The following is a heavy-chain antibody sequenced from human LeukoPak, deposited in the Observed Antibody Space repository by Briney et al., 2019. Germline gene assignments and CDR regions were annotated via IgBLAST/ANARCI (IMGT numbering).Heavy chain of an antibody. CDR3: ARLYYYDSSGPPL. D-gene: IGHD3-22*01. Sequence: PSETLSLTCTVSGGSISSSSSYWGWIRQPPGKGLEWIGTIYYSGSSGNTYYNPSLKSRVAISVDTSKNQFSLRLSSLAAADTAVYYCARLYYYDSSGPPLWGQGTMVAVSS. CDR2: IYYSGSSGNT. V-gene: IGHV4-39*01. J-gene: IGHJ4*02. CDR1: GGSISSSSSY.